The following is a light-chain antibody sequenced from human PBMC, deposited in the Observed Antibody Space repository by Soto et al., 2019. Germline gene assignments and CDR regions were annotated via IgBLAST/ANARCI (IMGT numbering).Light chain of an antibody. Sequence: QSALTQPRSVSGSPGQSVTISCTGTSSNIGSYNFVSWYQQHPGKAPTFLINDVSRRPSGVPDRFSGSKSGNTASLTISGLQAEDEADYYCSSYAGSYTLIFGGGTKLTVL. CDR2: DVS. V-gene: IGLV2-11*01. CDR1: SSNIGSYNF. CDR3: SSYAGSYTLI. J-gene: IGLJ2*01.